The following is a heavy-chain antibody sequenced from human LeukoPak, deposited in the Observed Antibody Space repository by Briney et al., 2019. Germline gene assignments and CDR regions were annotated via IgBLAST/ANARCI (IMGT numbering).Heavy chain of an antibody. V-gene: IGHV3-21*04. J-gene: IGHJ4*02. CDR3: VRDRGTYRPIDY. CDR1: GFTFSSYS. D-gene: IGHD1-26*01. Sequence: GGSLRLSCAASGFTFSSYSMNWVRQAPGRGLEWVSSISSSSSYIYYADSVKGRFTISRDNAKNSLYLQMNSLRAEDTAIYYCVRDRGTYRPIDYWGQGTLVTVSS. CDR2: ISSSSSYI.